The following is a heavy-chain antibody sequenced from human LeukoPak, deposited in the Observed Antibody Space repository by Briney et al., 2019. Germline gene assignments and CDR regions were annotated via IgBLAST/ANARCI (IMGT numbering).Heavy chain of an antibody. Sequence: VGSLRLSCAASGFTFSSYGMHWVRQAPGKGLEWVAVISYDGSNKYYADSVKGRFTISRDNSKNTLYLQMNSLRAEDTAVYYCAKNRDRGVPTYYYDSSGSSHFDLWGRGTLVTVSS. CDR1: GFTFSSYG. CDR3: AKNRDRGVPTYYYDSSGSSHFDL. CDR2: ISYDGSNK. J-gene: IGHJ2*01. D-gene: IGHD3-22*01. V-gene: IGHV3-30*18.